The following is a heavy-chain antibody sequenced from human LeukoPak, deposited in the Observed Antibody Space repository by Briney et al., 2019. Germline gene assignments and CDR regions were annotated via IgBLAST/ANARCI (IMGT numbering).Heavy chain of an antibody. J-gene: IGHJ4*02. CDR1: GDSFRGYY. V-gene: IGHV4-34*01. CDR3: ASSGWYRGY. D-gene: IGHD6-19*01. Sequence: NPSETLSLTCAVYGDSFRGYYWSWLRQPPGKGLEWIGEINHSGSTTYNPSLKSRVTISVDTSKNQFTLKLNSVSAADTAVYYCASSGWYRGYWGQGTLVTVSS. CDR2: INHSGST.